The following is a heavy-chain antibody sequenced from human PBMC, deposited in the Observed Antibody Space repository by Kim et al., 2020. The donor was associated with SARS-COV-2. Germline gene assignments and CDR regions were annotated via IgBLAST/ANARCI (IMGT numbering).Heavy chain of an antibody. J-gene: IGHJ5*02. Sequence: GGSLRLSCAASGFTFSNYEMNWVRQAPGKGLEWISYISSSASTIYYADSVKGRFAISRDNAKNSLYLQMSSLRAEDTAVYYCTREDYSSGWYNWLDPWGQGTLVTVSS. V-gene: IGHV3-48*03. D-gene: IGHD6-19*01. CDR3: TREDYSSGWYNWLDP. CDR2: ISSSASTI. CDR1: GFTFSNYE.